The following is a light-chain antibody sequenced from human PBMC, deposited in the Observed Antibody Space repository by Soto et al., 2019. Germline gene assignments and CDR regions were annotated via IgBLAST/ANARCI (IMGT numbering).Light chain of an antibody. V-gene: IGLV2-11*01. CDR2: DVS. Sequence: QSALTQPRSVSGSPGQSVTISCTGTSSDVGLYNYVSWYQQHPGKAPKLIIYDVSKRPSGVPDRFSGSKSGNTASLTISGLQAEDEGEYFCCYYGGSYTPYVFGTGTKLTVL. CDR1: SSDVGLYNY. J-gene: IGLJ1*01. CDR3: CYYGGSYTPYV.